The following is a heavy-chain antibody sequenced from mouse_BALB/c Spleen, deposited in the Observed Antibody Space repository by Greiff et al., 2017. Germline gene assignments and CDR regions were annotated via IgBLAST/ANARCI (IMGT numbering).Heavy chain of an antibody. D-gene: IGHD4-1*01. CDR3: ARETGKGTWFAY. J-gene: IGHJ3*01. V-gene: IGHV5-17*02. Sequence: EVKLVESGGGLVQPGGSRKLSCAASGFTFSSFGMHWVRQAPEKGLEWVAYISSGSSTIYYADTVKGRFTISRDNPKNTLFLQMTSLRSEDTAMYYCARETGKGTWFAYWGQGTLVTVSA. CDR2: ISSGSSTI. CDR1: GFTFSSFG.